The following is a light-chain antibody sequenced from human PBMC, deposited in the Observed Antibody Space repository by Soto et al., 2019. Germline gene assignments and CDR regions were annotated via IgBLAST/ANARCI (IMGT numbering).Light chain of an antibody. V-gene: IGLV2-14*01. J-gene: IGLJ2*01. CDR1: SNDVGAYNS. CDR3: SAYTTSGTVV. CDR2: EVS. Sequence: QSVLTQPASVSGSPGQSITISCTGASNDVGAYNSVSWYQQHPGKAPKLIIYEVSSRPPGVSDRFSGSKSGDTASLTISGLQAEDEAAYYCSAYTTSGTVVFAGGTQLTVL.